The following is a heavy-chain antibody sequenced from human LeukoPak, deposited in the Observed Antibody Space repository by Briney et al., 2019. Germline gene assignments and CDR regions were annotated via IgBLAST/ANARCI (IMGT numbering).Heavy chain of an antibody. J-gene: IGHJ4*02. CDR2: IKQDGSEK. CDR3: ARAEPHIVVVVAAPDY. V-gene: IGHV3-7*01. CDR1: GFTFSSYW. D-gene: IGHD2-15*01. Sequence: GGSLRLSCAASGFTFSSYWMSWVRQAPGEGLEWVANIKQDGSEKYYVDSVKGRFTISRDNAKNPLYLQMNSLRAEDTAVYYCARAEPHIVVVVAAPDYWGQGTLVTVSS.